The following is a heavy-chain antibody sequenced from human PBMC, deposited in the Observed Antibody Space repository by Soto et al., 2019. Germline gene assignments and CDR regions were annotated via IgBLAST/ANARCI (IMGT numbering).Heavy chain of an antibody. CDR2: INAGNGNT. D-gene: IGHD1-1*01. Sequence: ASVKVSCKASGYTFTGYAMHWVRQAPGQRLEWMGWINAGNGNTKYSQKFQGRVTITRDTSASTAYMELSSLRSEDTAVYYCARGSRVANAERDYYYGMDVWGQGTTVTVSS. CDR1: GYTFTGYA. V-gene: IGHV1-3*01. CDR3: ARGSRVANAERDYYYGMDV. J-gene: IGHJ6*02.